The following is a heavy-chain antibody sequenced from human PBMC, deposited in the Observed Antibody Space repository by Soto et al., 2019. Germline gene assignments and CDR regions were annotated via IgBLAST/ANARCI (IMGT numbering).Heavy chain of an antibody. CDR1: GGTFSSYA. Sequence: SVKVSCKASGGTFSSYAISWVRQAPGQGLEWMGGIIPIFGTANYAQKFQGRVTITADKSTSTAYMELSSLRSEDTAVYYCARVRGILIAARYYYYYGMDVWGQGTTVTVSS. CDR3: ARVRGILIAARYYYYYGMDV. V-gene: IGHV1-69*06. D-gene: IGHD6-6*01. J-gene: IGHJ6*02. CDR2: IIPIFGTA.